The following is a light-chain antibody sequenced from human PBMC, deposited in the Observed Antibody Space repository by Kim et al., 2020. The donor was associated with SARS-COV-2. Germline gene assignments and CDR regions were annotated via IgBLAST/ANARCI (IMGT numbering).Light chain of an antibody. V-gene: IGLV2-14*03. Sequence: GQPTTNSRTGTRSHVCGYIFVSLYQQQPDKAPNLMIYDVSARPSGVSNRFSGSQSGNTAFLTISGLQPEDEADYYCSSYTSRSTLIFGGWTKVTVL. CDR3: SSYTSRSTLI. J-gene: IGLJ2*01. CDR1: RSHVCGYIF. CDR2: DVS.